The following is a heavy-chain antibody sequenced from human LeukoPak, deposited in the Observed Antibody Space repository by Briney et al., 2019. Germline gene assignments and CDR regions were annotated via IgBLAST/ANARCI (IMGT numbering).Heavy chain of an antibody. Sequence: SVKVSCKASGGTFSSYAISLVRQAPGQGLEWMGGIIPIFGTANYAQKFQGRVTTTTDESTSTAYMELSSLRSEDTAVYYCARSTGGFGYSYAIDYWGQGTLVTVSS. J-gene: IGHJ4*02. CDR3: ARSTGGFGYSYAIDY. CDR2: IIPIFGTA. CDR1: GGTFSSYA. D-gene: IGHD5-18*01. V-gene: IGHV1-69*05.